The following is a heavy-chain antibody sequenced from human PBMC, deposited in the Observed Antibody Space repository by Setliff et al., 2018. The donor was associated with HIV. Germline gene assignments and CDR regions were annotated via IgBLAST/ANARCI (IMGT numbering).Heavy chain of an antibody. D-gene: IGHD3-9*01. J-gene: IGHJ3*02. V-gene: IGHV7-4-1*02. CDR1: GYTFSSYG. CDR3: ARTLTGYSAHEAFDI. Sequence: ASVKVSCKASGYTFSSYGISWVRQAPGQGLEWMGWINTNTGNPTYAQGFTGRFVFSLDTSFSTAYLQIRSLKDEDTAGYYCARTLTGYSAHEAFDIWGQGTMVTVSS. CDR2: INTNTGNP.